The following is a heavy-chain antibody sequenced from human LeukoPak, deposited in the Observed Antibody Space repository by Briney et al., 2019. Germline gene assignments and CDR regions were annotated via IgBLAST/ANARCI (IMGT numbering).Heavy chain of an antibody. V-gene: IGHV4-4*09. J-gene: IGHJ6*03. CDR2: ISPSGST. Sequence: SETLSLTCTVSDASISTYYWSWVRQPPGKGLEWIAYISPSGSTNYNPSLKSRLTVSVDTSRNQVSLKLSSVTAADTAVYYCARHLPITVTGPHSCHPMDVWGKGTTVSVSS. CDR3: ARHLPITVTGPHSCHPMDV. CDR1: DASISTYY. D-gene: IGHD4-17*01.